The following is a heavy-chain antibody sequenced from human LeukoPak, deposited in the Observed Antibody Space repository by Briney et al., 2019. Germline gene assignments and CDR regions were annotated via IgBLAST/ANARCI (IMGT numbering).Heavy chain of an antibody. CDR1: GVSISSSY. CDR3: AKHYSGGPQYFDY. J-gene: IGHJ4*02. V-gene: IGHV4-59*08. Sequence: PSETLSLTCTVSGVSISSSYWTWIRQPPGKGLEWIGCIYYSGSTNYNPSLKSRVTISVDTSKNQFSLHLSSVTAADTAVYYCAKHYSGGPQYFDYWGQGTLVTVSS. CDR2: IYYSGST. D-gene: IGHD6-19*01.